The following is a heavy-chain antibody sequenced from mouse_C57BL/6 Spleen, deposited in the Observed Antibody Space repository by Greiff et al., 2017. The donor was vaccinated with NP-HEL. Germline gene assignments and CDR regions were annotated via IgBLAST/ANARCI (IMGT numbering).Heavy chain of an antibody. CDR1: GFNIKDDY. CDR3: TWVYSYFDY. CDR2: IDPENGDT. D-gene: IGHD2-1*01. Sequence: EVQLQQSGAELVRPGASVKLSCTASGFNIKDDYMHWVKQRPEQGLEWIGWIDPENGDTEYASKFQGKATITADTSSNTAYLQLSSLTSEDTAVYYCTWVYSYFDYWGQGTTLTVAS. V-gene: IGHV14-4*01. J-gene: IGHJ2*01.